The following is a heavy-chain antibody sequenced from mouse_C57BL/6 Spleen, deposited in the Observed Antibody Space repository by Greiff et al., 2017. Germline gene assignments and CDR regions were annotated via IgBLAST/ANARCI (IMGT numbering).Heavy chain of an antibody. CDR2: INPNNGGT. D-gene: IGHD2-3*01. CDR3: EGYSYAMDY. V-gene: IGHV1-26*01. Sequence: EVQLQQSGPELVKPGASVKISCKASGYTFTDYYMNWVKQSHGKSLEWIGDINPNNGGTSYNQKFKGKATLTVDKSSSTAYMELRSLTSEDSAVYYCEGYSYAMDYWGQGTSVTVSS. CDR1: GYTFTDYY. J-gene: IGHJ4*01.